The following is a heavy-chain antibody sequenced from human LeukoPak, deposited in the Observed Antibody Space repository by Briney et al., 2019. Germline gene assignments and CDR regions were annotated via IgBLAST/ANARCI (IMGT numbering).Heavy chain of an antibody. D-gene: IGHD5-12*01. CDR2: VSGCGGST. Sequence: GGSLRLFCAASGFTFSSYAVSWVRQAPGKGLEWVSGVSGCGGSTYYADSVKGRFTISRDNSKNKLYLQMNSLSAEDTAVNYCAKDLDIVATITSNGGRGTLVTVSS. CDR1: GFTFSSYA. J-gene: IGHJ4*02. CDR3: AKDLDIVATITSN. V-gene: IGHV3-23*01.